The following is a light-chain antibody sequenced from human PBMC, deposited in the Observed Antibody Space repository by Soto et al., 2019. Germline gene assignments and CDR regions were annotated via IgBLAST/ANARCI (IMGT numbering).Light chain of an antibody. V-gene: IGKV3-15*01. CDR3: QQYNNWPPTYT. Sequence: EIVMTQSPATLSVSPGERATLSCRASQSVSSNLAWYQQKPGQAPRLLIYGASTRATAIPARFSGSGSGTYFTLTISSLQSEDFAVYYCQQYNNWPPTYTFGQGTKLEIK. CDR1: QSVSSN. CDR2: GAS. J-gene: IGKJ2*01.